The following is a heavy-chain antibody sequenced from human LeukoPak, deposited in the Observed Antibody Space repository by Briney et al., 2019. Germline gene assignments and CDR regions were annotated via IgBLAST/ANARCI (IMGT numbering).Heavy chain of an antibody. Sequence: GGSLRLSCASSTFTVSSNYMSWVRQAPGKGLEWVSIIYSVGNTYYADSLKGRFTISRDNSKNTLYLQMNSLRVEDTAVYYCARVFNIAAEDGYGMDVWGQGTTVTVSS. CDR1: TFTVSSNY. CDR3: ARVFNIAAEDGYGMDV. CDR2: IYSVGNT. D-gene: IGHD6-13*01. V-gene: IGHV3-66*01. J-gene: IGHJ6*02.